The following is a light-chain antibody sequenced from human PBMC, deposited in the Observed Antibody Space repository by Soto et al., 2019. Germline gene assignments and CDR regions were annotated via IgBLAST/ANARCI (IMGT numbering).Light chain of an antibody. CDR1: QSVSSY. J-gene: IGKJ1*01. V-gene: IGKV3-15*01. CDR3: QEYDNWPLWT. Sequence: EIVLTQSPATLSLSPGERATLSCRASQSVSSYLAWYQQKPGQAPRLLIDGASTRATGVPARFSGSGSGTEFTLTITSLQTEDFALYYCQEYDNWPLWTFGQGTKVEVK. CDR2: GAS.